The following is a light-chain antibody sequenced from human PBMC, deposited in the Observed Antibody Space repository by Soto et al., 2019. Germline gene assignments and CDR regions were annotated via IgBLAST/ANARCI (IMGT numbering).Light chain of an antibody. Sequence: EIVMTQSPATLSVSPGERATLSCRASQSVSSNLAWYQQKPGQAPRFLIYGASNRATGIPDRFSGSGSGTDFTLTTSRLEPEDFAVYYCQQYGSSGTFGQGTKVDIK. CDR3: QQYGSSGT. J-gene: IGKJ1*01. V-gene: IGKV3-20*01. CDR1: QSVSSN. CDR2: GAS.